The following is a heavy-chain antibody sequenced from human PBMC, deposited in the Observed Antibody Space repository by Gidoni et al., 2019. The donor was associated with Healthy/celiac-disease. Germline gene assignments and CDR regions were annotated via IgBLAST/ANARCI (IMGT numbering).Heavy chain of an antibody. V-gene: IGHV3-33*01. J-gene: IGHJ6*03. Sequence: VQLVASGGAVVQPGSSLHLPFPASGFPSRRYALPGVRQAPGKGLEWVAVIWYDGSNKYYADAVKGRFTIARDNYKNTLYLQMNSLRAEDTAVYYCARDSRYSGYVHYDYYYYMDVWGKGTTVTVSS. CDR3: ARDSRYSGYVHYDYYYYMDV. CDR2: IWYDGSNK. CDR1: GFPSRRYA. D-gene: IGHD5-12*01.